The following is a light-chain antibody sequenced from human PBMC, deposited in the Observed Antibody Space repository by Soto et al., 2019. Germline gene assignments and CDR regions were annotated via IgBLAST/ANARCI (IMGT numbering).Light chain of an antibody. V-gene: IGLV2-11*01. CDR2: DVS. CDR1: SSDVGGYNY. J-gene: IGLJ3*02. CDR3: CSYAGSYTVWV. Sequence: QSALTQPRSVSGSPGQSVTISCTGTSSDVGGYNYVSWYQQHPGKAPKLMIYDVSKRPSGVPDRFSGSKSGNTASLTISGLQAEDEADYYCCSYAGSYTVWVFGGGTKLT.